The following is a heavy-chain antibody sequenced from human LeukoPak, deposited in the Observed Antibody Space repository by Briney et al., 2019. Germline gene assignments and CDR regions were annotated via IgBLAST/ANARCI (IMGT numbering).Heavy chain of an antibody. CDR2: IYYSGST. D-gene: IGHD6-19*01. V-gene: IGHV4-59*01. CDR1: GGSLSSYY. Sequence: SETLSLTCTVAGGSLSSYYWSWIRQPPGKGLEWIGYIYYSGSTNYNPSLKSRVTISIDTSKNQFALKLSSVTAADTAVYYWARGGSGSGMDVWGKGTTVTVSS. J-gene: IGHJ6*04. CDR3: ARGGSGSGMDV.